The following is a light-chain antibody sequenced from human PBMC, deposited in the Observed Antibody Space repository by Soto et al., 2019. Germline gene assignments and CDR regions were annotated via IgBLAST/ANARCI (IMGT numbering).Light chain of an antibody. CDR1: SSDVGGYNY. CDR2: DVG. V-gene: IGLV2-14*01. J-gene: IGLJ2*01. CDR3: SSYTSSSTPGV. Sequence: QSVLTQPASVSGSPGQSITISCTGTSSDVGGYNYVSWYQQHPGKAPKLMIYDVGNRPSGVSNRFYGSKSGNTSSLTISWLQAEDEAEYYCSSYTSSSTPGVFGGGTKRTVL.